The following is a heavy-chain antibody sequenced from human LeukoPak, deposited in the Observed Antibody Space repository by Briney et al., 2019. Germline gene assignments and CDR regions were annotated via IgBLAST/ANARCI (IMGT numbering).Heavy chain of an antibody. D-gene: IGHD4-17*01. V-gene: IGHV1-46*01. CDR1: GYTFTSYY. J-gene: IGHJ4*02. Sequence: GASVKVSCKASGYTFTSYYMHWVRQAPGQGLEWMGIINPSGGSTSYAQKFQGRVTMTRDTSTSTVYMELSSLRSEDTAVYYCAKGSPPPDYGDYVHYWGQGTLVTVSS. CDR2: INPSGGST. CDR3: AKGSPPPDYGDYVHY.